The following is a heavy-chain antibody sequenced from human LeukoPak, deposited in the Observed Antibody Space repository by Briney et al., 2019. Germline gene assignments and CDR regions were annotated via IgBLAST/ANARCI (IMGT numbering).Heavy chain of an antibody. J-gene: IGHJ6*03. V-gene: IGHV1-69*05. CDR2: IIPIFGTA. Sequence: SVKVSYKASGGTFSSYAISWVRQAPGQGLEWMGGIIPIFGTANYAQKFQGRVTITTDESTSTAYMELSSQRSEDTAVYYCARDLGDSNYYYYMDVWGKGTTVTVSS. D-gene: IGHD4-11*01. CDR1: GGTFSSYA. CDR3: ARDLGDSNYYYYMDV.